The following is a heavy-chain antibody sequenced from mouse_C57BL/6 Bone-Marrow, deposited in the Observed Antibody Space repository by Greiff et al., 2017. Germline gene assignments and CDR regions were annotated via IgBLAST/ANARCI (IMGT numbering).Heavy chain of an antibody. CDR1: GFTFSSYA. D-gene: IGHD1-3*01. CDR2: ISDGGSYT. CDR3: ARDRGYMFAY. V-gene: IGHV5-4*01. Sequence: VQGVESGGGLVKPGGSLKLSCAASGFTFSSYAMSWVRQTPEKRLEWVATISDGGSYTYYPDNVKGRFTISRDNAKNNLYLQMSHLKSEYTAMXYCARDRGYMFAYWGQGTLVTVSA. J-gene: IGHJ3*01.